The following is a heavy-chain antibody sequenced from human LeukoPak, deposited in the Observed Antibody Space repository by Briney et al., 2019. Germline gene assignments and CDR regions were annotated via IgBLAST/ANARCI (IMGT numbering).Heavy chain of an antibody. CDR3: AKWGPHCVGDYCPALDS. Sequence: GGSLRLSCVASRFTFSNYWMSWVRQAPGKGLEWVANINQDGSKKVYADSMKGRFTISRDNAKESLYLQLNSLRADDTAVYYCAKWGPHCVGDYCPALDSWGQGTLVTVSX. CDR1: RFTFSNYW. J-gene: IGHJ4*02. CDR2: INQDGSKK. D-gene: IGHD2-21*02. V-gene: IGHV3-7*01.